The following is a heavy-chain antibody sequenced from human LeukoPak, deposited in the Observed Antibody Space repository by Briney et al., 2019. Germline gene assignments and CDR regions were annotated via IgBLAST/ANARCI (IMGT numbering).Heavy chain of an antibody. CDR3: ARDERYDSSGYPFEY. J-gene: IGHJ4*02. Sequence: ASVKVSCKASGYTFTGYFIHWVRQAPGQGLEWMGWINPNSGDTNYAQKFQGRVTMTRDTSISTAYMELSRLRSDDTAVYYCARDERYDSSGYPFEYWGQGTLVTVSS. CDR1: GYTFTGYF. CDR2: INPNSGDT. V-gene: IGHV1-2*02. D-gene: IGHD3-22*01.